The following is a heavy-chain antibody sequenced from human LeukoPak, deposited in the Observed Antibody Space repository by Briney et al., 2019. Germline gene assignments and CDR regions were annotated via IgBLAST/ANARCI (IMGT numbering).Heavy chain of an antibody. CDR1: GFTFDDYA. V-gene: IGHV3-9*01. CDR3: AKGDRVVPAAILDY. CDR2: ISWNSGSI. J-gene: IGHJ4*02. D-gene: IGHD2-2*01. Sequence: PGGSLRLSCAASGFTFDDYAMHWFRQAPGKGLEWVSGISWNSGSIGYADSVKGRFTISRDNAKNSLYLQMNSLRAEDTALYYCAKGDRVVPAAILDYWGQGTLVTVSS.